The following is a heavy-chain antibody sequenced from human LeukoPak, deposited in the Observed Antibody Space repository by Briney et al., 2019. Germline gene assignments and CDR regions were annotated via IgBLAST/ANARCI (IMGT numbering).Heavy chain of an antibody. J-gene: IGHJ4*02. CDR3: ARDRLGYCSGGSCYLGYYFDY. V-gene: IGHV4-4*07. CDR2: IYTSGST. Sequence: SETLSLTCTVSGGSIGSYYWSWIRQPAGKGLEWIGRIYTSGSTNYNPSLKSRVTMSVDTSKNQFSLKLSSVTAADTAVYYCARDRLGYCSGGSCYLGYYFDYWGQGTLVTVSS. D-gene: IGHD2-15*01. CDR1: GGSIGSYY.